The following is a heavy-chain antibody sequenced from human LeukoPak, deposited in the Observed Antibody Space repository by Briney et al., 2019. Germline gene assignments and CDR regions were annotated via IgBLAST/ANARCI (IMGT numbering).Heavy chain of an antibody. CDR3: ARELSGSGTQY. CDR1: GFSFSRYA. J-gene: IGHJ4*03. V-gene: IGHV3-21*06. Sequence: PGGSLRLSCAASGFSFSRYAMNWVRQAPGKGLEWVSSISSTATYINYEDSVKGRFTISRDNAKNSLYLHLDSLRIDDTAVYYCARELSGSGTQYWGQGALVTVSS. D-gene: IGHD3-10*01. CDR2: ISSTATYI.